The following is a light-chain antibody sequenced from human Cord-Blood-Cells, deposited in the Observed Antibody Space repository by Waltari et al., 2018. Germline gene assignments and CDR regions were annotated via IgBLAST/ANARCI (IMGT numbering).Light chain of an antibody. V-gene: IGLV2-23*01. J-gene: IGLJ3*02. CDR2: EGS. CDR1: NSDVGSYNL. CDR3: CSYAGSITWV. Sequence: QSALTQPASVSGSPGQSITISCPGTNSDVGSYNLVSWYQQHPGKAPKLMIYEGSKRPSGFSNRFSGSKSGNTASLTISGLQAEDEADYYCCSYAGSITWVFGGGTKLTVL.